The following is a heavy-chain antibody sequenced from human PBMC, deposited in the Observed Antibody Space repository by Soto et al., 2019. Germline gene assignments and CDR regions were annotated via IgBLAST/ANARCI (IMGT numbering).Heavy chain of an antibody. Sequence: QITLKESGPTLVRPAQTLTLTCDFSGFSLSTYHMGVAWIRQPPGKALEWLALIYWDDDKRYSPSLKDRLAISKGTSSNQVVLTITHVDPGDTATYFFAYAGDYDLLTFGHWGPGTLVTVSS. CDR2: IYWDDDK. CDR3: AYAGDYDLLTFGH. CDR1: GFSLSTYHMG. D-gene: IGHD4-17*01. V-gene: IGHV2-5*02. J-gene: IGHJ4*02.